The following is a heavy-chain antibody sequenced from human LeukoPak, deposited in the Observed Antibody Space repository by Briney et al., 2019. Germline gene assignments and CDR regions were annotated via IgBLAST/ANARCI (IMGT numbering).Heavy chain of an antibody. D-gene: IGHD5-18*01. CDR3: ARTGDTERFDF. CDR2: IRYDGSEK. V-gene: IGHV3-33*01. Sequence: GGSLRLSCAASGFXFRNYGMHWVRQAPGKGLEWVALIRYDGSEKDYADSVKGRFTISRDNSKNTLYLQMDSLRAEDTAVYYCARTGDTERFDFWGQGTLVTVSS. CDR1: GFXFRNYG. J-gene: IGHJ4*02.